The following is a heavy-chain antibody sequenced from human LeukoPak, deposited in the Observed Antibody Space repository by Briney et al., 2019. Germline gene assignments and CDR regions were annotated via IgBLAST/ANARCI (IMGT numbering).Heavy chain of an antibody. Sequence: QPGGSLRLSCAASGFTFSSYWMTWVRQAPGKGLEWVANIKQDGSQKFYLDSVKGRFTISRDNAKESLFLQMNSLRAEDTAVYYCARHYDSTAYSLDYWGQGTLVTVSS. J-gene: IGHJ4*02. CDR1: GFTFSSYW. CDR2: IKQDGSQK. CDR3: ARHYDSTAYSLDY. V-gene: IGHV3-7*03. D-gene: IGHD3-22*01.